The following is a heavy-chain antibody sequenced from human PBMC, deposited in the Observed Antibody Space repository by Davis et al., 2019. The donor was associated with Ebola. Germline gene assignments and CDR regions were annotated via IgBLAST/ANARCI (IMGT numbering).Heavy chain of an antibody. D-gene: IGHD2-2*01. CDR2: IYRSGYT. J-gene: IGHJ5*01. Sequence: SETLSLTCSVSGGSISTSPYYWGWVRQPPGKGLEWIGSIYRSGYTYYNASLKSRVAMSVDTSSNQFSLRLHSVTAADTGVYYCARHVDTTRGADAGWFDSWGQGTLVTVSS. CDR3: ARHVDTTRGADAGWFDS. V-gene: IGHV4-39*01. CDR1: GGSISTSPYY.